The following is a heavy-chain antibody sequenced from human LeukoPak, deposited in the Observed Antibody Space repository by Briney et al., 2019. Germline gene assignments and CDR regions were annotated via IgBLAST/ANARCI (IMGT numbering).Heavy chain of an antibody. V-gene: IGHV4-34*01. D-gene: IGHD3-22*01. CDR1: GGSFSGYY. CDR2: INHSGST. J-gene: IGHJ4*02. CDR3: ASLAYDSSGYPIYY. Sequence: SETLSLTCAVYGGSFSGYYWSWIRQPLGKGLEWIGEINHSGSTNYNPSLQSRVTISVDTSKNQFSLKLSSVTAADTAVYYCASLAYDSSGYPIYYWGQGTLVTVSS.